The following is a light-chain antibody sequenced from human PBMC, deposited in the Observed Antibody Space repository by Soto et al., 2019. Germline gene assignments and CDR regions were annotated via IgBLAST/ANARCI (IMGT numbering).Light chain of an antibody. CDR1: QSISSY. Sequence: DIQVTQSPSSLSASVGDRVTITCRASQSISSYLNWYQQKPGKAPKLLIYAASSLQSGVPSRFSGSGSGTDFTLTISSLQPEDFATYYCQQSYSTPTTFGPGTKVDI. CDR3: QQSYSTPTT. CDR2: AAS. V-gene: IGKV1-39*01. J-gene: IGKJ3*01.